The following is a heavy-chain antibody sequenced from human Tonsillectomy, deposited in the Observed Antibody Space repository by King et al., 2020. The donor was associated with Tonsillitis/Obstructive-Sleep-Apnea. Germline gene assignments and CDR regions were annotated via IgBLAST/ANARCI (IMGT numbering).Heavy chain of an antibody. CDR1: GYSFTNYW. Sequence: VQLVESGAEVKKPGESLKISCKASGYSFTNYWIGWVRQMPGKGLEWMVIIYPDDSDTRYGPSFLGQVTISADKSISTAYLQWSRLNASDTAMYYCAGSSSAGYSTYYFDYWGQGTLVTVSS. D-gene: IGHD4-11*01. CDR2: IYPDDSDT. CDR3: AGSSSAGYSTYYFDY. J-gene: IGHJ4*02. V-gene: IGHV5-51*01.